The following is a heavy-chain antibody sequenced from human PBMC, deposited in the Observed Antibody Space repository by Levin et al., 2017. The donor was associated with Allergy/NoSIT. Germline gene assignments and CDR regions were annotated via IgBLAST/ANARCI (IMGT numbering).Heavy chain of an antibody. J-gene: IGHJ6*03. Sequence: GGSLRLSCAASGFTFSSYAMHWVRQAPGKGLEWVAVISYDGSNKYYADSVKGRFTISRDNSKNTLYLQMNSLRAEDTAVYYCARVGGCSGGSCYLYYYYYMDVWGKGTTVTVSS. CDR1: GFTFSSYA. V-gene: IGHV3-30-3*01. CDR2: ISYDGSNK. CDR3: ARVGGCSGGSCYLYYYYYMDV. D-gene: IGHD2-15*01.